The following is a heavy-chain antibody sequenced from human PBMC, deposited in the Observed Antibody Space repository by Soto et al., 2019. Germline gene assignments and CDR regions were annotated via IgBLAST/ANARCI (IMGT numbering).Heavy chain of an antibody. CDR2: ISISSSTR. J-gene: IGHJ4*02. CDR3: ARWGGFFDY. D-gene: IGHD3-10*01. V-gene: IGHV3-48*02. CDR1: GFTFSSYV. Sequence: EVQLVESGGGLVQPGGSLRLSCAASGFTFSSYVINWVRQAPGKGLEWVSYISISSSTRYYADSVRGRFTIFRDNATTSLYRQMNSLSHTDTAVISCARWGGFFDYWGQGPLVTVSS.